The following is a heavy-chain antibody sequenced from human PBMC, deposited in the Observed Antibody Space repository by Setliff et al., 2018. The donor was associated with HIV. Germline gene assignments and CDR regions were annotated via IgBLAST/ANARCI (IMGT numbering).Heavy chain of an antibody. J-gene: IGHJ4*02. CDR3: TGSDYYDSSGQPWYFDY. V-gene: IGHV3-49*04. D-gene: IGHD3-22*01. CDR1: GFTFGDYA. CDR2: IRSKAYGGTT. Sequence: QPGGSLRLSCIASGFTFGDYAMSWVRQAPGKGLEWVGFIRSKAYGGTTEYAASVKGRFTISRDDSKSIAYLQMNSLKTEDTAVYYCTGSDYYDSSGQPWYFDYWGQGTLVTVSS.